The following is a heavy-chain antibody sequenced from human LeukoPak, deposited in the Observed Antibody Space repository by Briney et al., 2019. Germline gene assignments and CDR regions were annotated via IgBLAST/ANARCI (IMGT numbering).Heavy chain of an antibody. CDR1: GFTFSDYY. CDR3: ARDGRGAATPLGY. D-gene: IGHD2-15*01. V-gene: IGHV3-11*01. CDR2: ISTSGSTM. Sequence: GGSLRLSCAASGFTFSDYYMSWIRQAPGKGLEWVSFISTSGSTMNYADSVKGRFTISRDNAKNSLYLQMNSLRAEDTAVYYCARDGRGAATPLGYWGQGTLVTVSS. J-gene: IGHJ4*02.